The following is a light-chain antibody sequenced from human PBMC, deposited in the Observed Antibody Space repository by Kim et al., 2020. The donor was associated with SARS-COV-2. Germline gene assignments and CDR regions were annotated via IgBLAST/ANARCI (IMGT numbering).Light chain of an antibody. Sequence: GQSITISCTGTSRDVGTYHHVSWYQHHPGKAPKLMIYAVTKRPSGVSHRFSGSKSGNTASLTISGLQGEDEADYYCSSYTSSSTYVFGTGTKVTVL. CDR2: AVT. CDR1: SRDVGTYHH. V-gene: IGLV2-14*03. CDR3: SSYTSSSTYV. J-gene: IGLJ1*01.